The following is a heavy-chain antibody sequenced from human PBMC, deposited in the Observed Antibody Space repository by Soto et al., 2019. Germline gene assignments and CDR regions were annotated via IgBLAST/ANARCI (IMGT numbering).Heavy chain of an antibody. CDR1: GFTFSSYG. J-gene: IGHJ4*02. V-gene: IGHV3-30*18. D-gene: IGHD5-12*01. CDR3: AKPGYSGYDKYYFDY. CDR2: ISYDGSNK. Sequence: GGSLRLSFAASGFTFSSYGMHWVRQAPGKGLEWVAVISYDGSNKYYADSVKGRFTISRDNSKNTLYLQMNSLRAEDTAVYYCAKPGYSGYDKYYFDYWGQGTLVTVSS.